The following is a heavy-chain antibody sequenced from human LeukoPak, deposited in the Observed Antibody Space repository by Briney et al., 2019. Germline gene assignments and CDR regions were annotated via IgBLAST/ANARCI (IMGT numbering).Heavy chain of an antibody. CDR1: GYTFTSFS. J-gene: IGHJ4*02. D-gene: IGHD3-22*01. CDR2: ISAYNGNT. Sequence: ASVKVSCKASGYTFTSFSISWVRQAPGQGLEWMGWISAYNGNTNYAQKLQGRVTMTTDTSTSTAYMELRSLRSDDTAVYYCARVRYYDSSGYFDYWGQGTLVTVSS. CDR3: ARVRYYDSSGYFDY. V-gene: IGHV1-18*01.